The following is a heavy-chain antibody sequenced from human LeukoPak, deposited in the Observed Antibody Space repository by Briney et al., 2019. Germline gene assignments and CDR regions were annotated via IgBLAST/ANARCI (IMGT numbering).Heavy chain of an antibody. J-gene: IGHJ5*02. CDR2: ISPIFGTA. Sequence: ASVKVSCKASGYTFTGYYMHWVRQAPGQGLEWMGGISPIFGTANYAQKFQGRVTITADESTSTVYMELSRLRSDDTAVYYCARDRLRLGYERTNWFDPWGQGTLVTVSS. CDR1: GYTFTGYY. CDR3: ARDRLRLGYERTNWFDP. D-gene: IGHD2-15*01. V-gene: IGHV1-69*13.